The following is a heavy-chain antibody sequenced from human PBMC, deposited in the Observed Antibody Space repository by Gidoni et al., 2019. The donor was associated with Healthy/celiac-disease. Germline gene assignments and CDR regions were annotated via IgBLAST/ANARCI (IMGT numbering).Heavy chain of an antibody. J-gene: IGHJ3*02. CDR2: IKQDGSEK. Sequence: EVQLVESGGGLVQPGGSLRLSCAASGFTFSSYWMSWVRQAPGKGLEWVANIKQDGSEKYYVDSVKGRFTISRDNAKNSLYLQMNSLRAEDTAVYYCANGDILTGSDAFDIWGQGTMVTVSS. CDR1: GFTFSSYW. D-gene: IGHD3-9*01. V-gene: IGHV3-7*01. CDR3: ANGDILTGSDAFDI.